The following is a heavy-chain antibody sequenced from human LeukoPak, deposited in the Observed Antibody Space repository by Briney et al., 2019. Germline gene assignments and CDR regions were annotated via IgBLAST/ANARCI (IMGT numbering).Heavy chain of an antibody. CDR2: IYYSGST. CDR3: ARARGKVALDY. J-gene: IGHJ4*02. V-gene: IGHV4-59*01. CDR1: GGSISSYY. Sequence: PSETLSLTCTVSGGSISSYYWSWIRQPPGKGLEWIGYIYYSGSTNYNPSLKSRVTISVDTSKNQSSLKLSSVTAADTAVYYCARARGKVALDYWGQGTLVTVSS. D-gene: IGHD3-16*01.